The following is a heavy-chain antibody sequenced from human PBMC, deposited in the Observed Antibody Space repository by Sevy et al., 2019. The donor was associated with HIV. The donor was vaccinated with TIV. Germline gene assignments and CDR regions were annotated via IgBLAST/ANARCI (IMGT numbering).Heavy chain of an antibody. CDR3: ARSGYDPSGYYYGNWFDP. CDR1: GFTFSTYW. Sequence: GGSLRLSCAASGFTFSTYWMSWVRQAPGKGLEWVANIKQDGTEKFYVDSVKGRFTISRDNAKNSLYLQMNSLRAEDTAVYYCARSGYDPSGYYYGNWFDPWGQGTLSPSPQ. D-gene: IGHD3-22*01. CDR2: IKQDGTEK. V-gene: IGHV3-7*01. J-gene: IGHJ5*02.